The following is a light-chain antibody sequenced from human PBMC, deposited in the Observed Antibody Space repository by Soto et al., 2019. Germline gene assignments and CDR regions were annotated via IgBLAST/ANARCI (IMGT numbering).Light chain of an antibody. CDR1: QSVSSD. V-gene: IGKV3-15*01. Sequence: IVMTQSPATLAVSPGERATLSCRASQSVSSDLAWYQQKPGQAPRPLIYGASTRATAIPARFSGSGSGTEFTLTISNLQSEDFAVYYCQQYNKWPPLTFGGGTKVDIK. J-gene: IGKJ4*01. CDR2: GAS. CDR3: QQYNKWPPLT.